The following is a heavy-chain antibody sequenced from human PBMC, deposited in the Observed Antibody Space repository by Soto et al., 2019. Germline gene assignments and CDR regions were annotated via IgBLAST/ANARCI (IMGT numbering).Heavy chain of an antibody. CDR1: GFNFSSYA. Sequence: PGGSLRLSCAASGFNFSSYARGWVRQAPGKGLEWVSAISGSGGSTYYADSVKGRFTISRDNSKNTLYLQMNSLRAEDTAVYYCAKDRGYYDSSGYYYGVFDYWGQGTLVTVSS. CDR2: ISGSGGST. D-gene: IGHD3-22*01. V-gene: IGHV3-23*01. J-gene: IGHJ4*02. CDR3: AKDRGYYDSSGYYYGVFDY.